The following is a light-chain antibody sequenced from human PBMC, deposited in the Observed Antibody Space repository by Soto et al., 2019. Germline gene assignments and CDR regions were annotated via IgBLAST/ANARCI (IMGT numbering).Light chain of an antibody. J-gene: IGKJ5*01. Sequence: EIVLTQSPGTLSLSPGERATLSCRASQSVSSTYLAWYQQKPGQAPRLLIYGASSRAPGIPDRFIGSGSGTVFTLAISRLEPEDFAVYYCQQYGSSPPITFGQGTRLEIK. CDR3: QQYGSSPPIT. CDR2: GAS. CDR1: QSVSSTY. V-gene: IGKV3-20*01.